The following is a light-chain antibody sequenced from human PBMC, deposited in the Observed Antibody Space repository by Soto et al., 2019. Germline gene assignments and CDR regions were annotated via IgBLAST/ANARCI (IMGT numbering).Light chain of an antibody. CDR2: DAS. CDR3: QQRSDWPLANT. V-gene: IGKV3-11*01. J-gene: IGKJ2*01. CDR1: QSVSSY. Sequence: EIVLTQSPATLSLSPGERATLSCRASQSVSSYLAWYQQKPGQAPRLLIYDASNRATGIPARFSGSGSGTDFTLTISSLEPEDFAVYYCQQRSDWPLANTFGQGTKLEIK.